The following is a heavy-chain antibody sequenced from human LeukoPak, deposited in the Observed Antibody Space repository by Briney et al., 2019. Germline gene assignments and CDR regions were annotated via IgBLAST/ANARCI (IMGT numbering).Heavy chain of an antibody. CDR1: GFTFRDYY. D-gene: IGHD3-22*01. Sequence: GGSLRLSCAASGFTFRDYYMSWIRQAPGKGLEWVSYISSSSSYTNYADSVKGRFTISRDNAKNSLYLQMNSLRAEDTAVYYCARHYYDSSGYYYFDYWGQGTLVTVSS. CDR3: ARHYYDSSGYYYFDY. CDR2: ISSSSSYT. J-gene: IGHJ4*02. V-gene: IGHV3-11*03.